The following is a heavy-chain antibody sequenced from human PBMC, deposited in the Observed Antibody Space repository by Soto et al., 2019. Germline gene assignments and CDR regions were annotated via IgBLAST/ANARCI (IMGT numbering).Heavy chain of an antibody. Sequence: QVPLVESGGGVVQPGRSLRLSCAASGFTFSRFGMHWVRQVPGRGLEWVALIWYDGSITYYGDSVKGRFTISRDNSKNTLDLQMNSLRVEDRALYVWARAAVARCCYYGLDVWGQGTTVTVSS. J-gene: IGHJ6*02. CDR2: IWYDGSIT. V-gene: IGHV3-33*01. D-gene: IGHD2-15*01. CDR3: ARAAVARCCYYGLDV. CDR1: GFTFSRFG.